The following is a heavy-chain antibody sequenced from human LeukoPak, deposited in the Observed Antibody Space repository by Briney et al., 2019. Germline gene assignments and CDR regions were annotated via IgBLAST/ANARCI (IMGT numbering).Heavy chain of an antibody. CDR2: ISSSSSTI. CDR1: GFTYSSYS. Sequence: GGSLRLSCAASGFTYSSYSMNWIRQAPGKGLEWVSYISSSSSTIYYADSVKGRFTISRDNAKNSLYLQMNSLRAEDRAVYYCARTLIVVVTDVGFDYWGQGTLVTVSS. D-gene: IGHD3-22*01. J-gene: IGHJ4*02. CDR3: ARTLIVVVTDVGFDY. V-gene: IGHV3-48*01.